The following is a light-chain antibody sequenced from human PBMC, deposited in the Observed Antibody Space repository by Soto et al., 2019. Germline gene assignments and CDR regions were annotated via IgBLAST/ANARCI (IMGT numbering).Light chain of an antibody. V-gene: IGLV2-14*01. CDR1: SSDVGGYNY. CDR2: EVT. Sequence: QSALTQPASVPGSPGQSITISCTGTSSDVGGYNYVSWYQQHPGKAPKLMIYEVTNRPSGVSNRFSGSKSGNTASLTISGLQAEDEADYYCSSYTRRSTLVFGTGTKVTVL. J-gene: IGLJ1*01. CDR3: SSYTRRSTLV.